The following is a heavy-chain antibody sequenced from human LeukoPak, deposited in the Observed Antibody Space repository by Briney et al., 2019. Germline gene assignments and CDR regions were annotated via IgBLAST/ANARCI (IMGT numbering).Heavy chain of an antibody. Sequence: GGSLRLSCAASGFTFSSYSMNWARQAPGKGLEWVSSISSSSSYIYYADSVKGRFTISRDNAKNSLYLQMNSLRAEDTAVYYCARDVVGATGAFDIWGQGTMVTVSS. V-gene: IGHV3-21*01. CDR1: GFTFSSYS. CDR2: ISSSSSYI. J-gene: IGHJ3*02. CDR3: ARDVVGATGAFDI. D-gene: IGHD1-26*01.